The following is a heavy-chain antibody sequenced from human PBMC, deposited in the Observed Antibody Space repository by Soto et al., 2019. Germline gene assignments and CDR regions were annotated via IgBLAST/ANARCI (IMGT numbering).Heavy chain of an antibody. V-gene: IGHV3-7*01. D-gene: IGHD3-16*02. J-gene: IGHJ6*02. Sequence: GSLRLSCAASGFTFGIYWMSWVRQAPGKGLEWVANIKQDGSEKYYVDSVKGRFTISRDNAKNSLYLQMNSLRAEDTAVYYCARVAYDYVWGSYRYTDYGMDVWGQGTTVTVSS. CDR1: GFTFGIYW. CDR2: IKQDGSEK. CDR3: ARVAYDYVWGSYRYTDYGMDV.